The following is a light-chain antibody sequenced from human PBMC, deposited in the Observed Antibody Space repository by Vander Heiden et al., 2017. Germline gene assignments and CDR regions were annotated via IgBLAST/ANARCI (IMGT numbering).Light chain of an antibody. CDR2: LIS. Sequence: DVVTTQSPLSLPVTLGQPASISCRSSQGLVNNDGGTYLNWFQQRPGLSPRRLIYLISHRDSGVPGRFRGSGSRTDFTLEITRVEAEDVGVYYCMQATHWPYTFGQGTKLEI. CDR1: QGLVNNDGGTY. V-gene: IGKV2-30*01. J-gene: IGKJ2*01. CDR3: MQATHWPYT.